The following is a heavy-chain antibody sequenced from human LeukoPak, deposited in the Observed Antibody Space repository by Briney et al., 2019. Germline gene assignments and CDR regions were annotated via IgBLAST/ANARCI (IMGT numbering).Heavy chain of an antibody. J-gene: IGHJ4*02. Sequence: GASVKVSCKASGYTFTSYDINWVRQATGQGLEWMRWMNPNSGNTGYAQKFQGRVTMTRDTSISTAYMELSRLRSDDTAVYYCARGEYSSSPLDYWGQGTLVTVSS. CDR2: MNPNSGNT. D-gene: IGHD6-6*01. V-gene: IGHV1-8*01. CDR1: GYTFTSYD. CDR3: ARGEYSSSPLDY.